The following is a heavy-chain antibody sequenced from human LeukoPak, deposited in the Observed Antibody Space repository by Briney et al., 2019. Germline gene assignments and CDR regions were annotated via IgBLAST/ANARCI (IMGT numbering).Heavy chain of an antibody. V-gene: IGHV4-39*07. D-gene: IGHD3-22*01. CDR3: ARDPRGYNYDSSGYFQD. Sequence: SETLSLTCIVSGGSISSSTYYWGWIRQPPGKGLEWIGTVYYSGNTYYNPSLKSRVTISVDKSKNQFSLKLSSVTAADTAIYYCARDPRGYNYDSSGYFQDWGQGILVTVSS. CDR2: VYYSGNT. J-gene: IGHJ4*02. CDR1: GGSISSSTYY.